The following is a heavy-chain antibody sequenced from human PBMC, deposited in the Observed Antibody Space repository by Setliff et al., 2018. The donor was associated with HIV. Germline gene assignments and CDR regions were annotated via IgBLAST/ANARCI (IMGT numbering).Heavy chain of an antibody. Sequence: TSETLSLTCTVSGGSISSSGPGYYWGWVRQAPGGGLEWIGSVYYSGSIYYNPSLQSRVTISVDSSKNQFSLNLFSVTAADTAVYYCARPRRVRSRAWYWFDIWGQGTLVTVSS. CDR3: ARPRRVRSRAWYWFDI. CDR1: GGSISSSGPGYY. V-gene: IGHV4-39*07. J-gene: IGHJ5*02. CDR2: VYYSGSI. D-gene: IGHD6-19*01.